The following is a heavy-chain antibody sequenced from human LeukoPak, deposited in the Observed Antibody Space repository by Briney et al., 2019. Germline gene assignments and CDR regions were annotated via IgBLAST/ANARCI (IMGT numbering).Heavy chain of an antibody. V-gene: IGHV4-4*07. CDR2: IYTSGST. D-gene: IGHD5-18*01. J-gene: IGHJ4*02. Sequence: SETLSLTCTVSSVSISSYYGTWIRQPAGKGLEWIGRIYTSGSTNYNPSLKSRVTISVDTSKNQFSLKLSSVTAADTAVYYCAKSRGLYSYGYRVHFDYWGQGTLVTVSS. CDR1: SVSISSYY. CDR3: AKSRGLYSYGYRVHFDY.